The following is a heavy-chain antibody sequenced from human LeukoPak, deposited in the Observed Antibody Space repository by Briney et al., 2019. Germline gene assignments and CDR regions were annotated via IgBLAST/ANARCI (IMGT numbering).Heavy chain of an antibody. CDR3: ASLYYYGSGSFF. J-gene: IGHJ4*02. CDR2: ISSSSSYI. D-gene: IGHD3-10*01. V-gene: IGHV3-21*01. CDR1: GFTFSTYS. Sequence: GGSLRLSCAASGFTFSTYSMNWVRQAPGKGLEWVSSISSSSSYIYYADSVKGRFTISRDNAKNTLYLQMNSLRAEDTAVYYCASLYYYGSGSFFWGQGTLVTVSS.